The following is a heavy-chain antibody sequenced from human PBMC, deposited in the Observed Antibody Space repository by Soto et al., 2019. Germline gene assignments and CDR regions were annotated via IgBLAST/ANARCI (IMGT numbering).Heavy chain of an antibody. Sequence: PSETLSLTCTVSGGSISSGGYYWSWIRQHPGKGLEWIGYIYYSGSTYYNPSLKSRVTISVDTSKNQFSLKLSSVTAADTAVYYCARASYDYVWGSYRHPHNFDYWGQGTLVTVSS. CDR1: GGSISSGGYY. CDR3: ARASYDYVWGSYRHPHNFDY. D-gene: IGHD3-16*02. V-gene: IGHV4-31*03. J-gene: IGHJ4*02. CDR2: IYYSGST.